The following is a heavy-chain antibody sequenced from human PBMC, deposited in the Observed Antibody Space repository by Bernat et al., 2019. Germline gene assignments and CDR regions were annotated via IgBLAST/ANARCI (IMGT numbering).Heavy chain of an antibody. CDR2: IYSGGST. Sequence: EVQLVESGGGLIQPGGSRGLPGAASGFTVSGNYMSGFGRAPGKGRGWVSVIYSGGSTYYADSVKGRFTISRDNSKNTLYLQMNSLRAEDTAVYYCASVTYDRYDYWGQGTLVTVSS. CDR3: ASVTYDRYDY. CDR1: GFTVSGNY. V-gene: IGHV3-53*01. D-gene: IGHD3-22*01. J-gene: IGHJ4*02.